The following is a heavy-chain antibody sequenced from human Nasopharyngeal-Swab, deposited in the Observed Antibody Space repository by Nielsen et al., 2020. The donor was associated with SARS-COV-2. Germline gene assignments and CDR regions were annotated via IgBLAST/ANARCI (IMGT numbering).Heavy chain of an antibody. CDR1: GFTFSSYS. V-gene: IGHV3-21*01. J-gene: IGHJ3*02. CDR3: ARDQSGSYHKAFDI. CDR2: ISSSSSYI. D-gene: IGHD1-26*01. Sequence: GGSRRLSCAASGFTFSSYSMNWVRKAPGKGLEGVSSISSSSSYIYYADSVKGRFTISRDNAKNSLYLQMNSLRAEDTAVYYCARDQSGSYHKAFDIWGQGTMVTVSS.